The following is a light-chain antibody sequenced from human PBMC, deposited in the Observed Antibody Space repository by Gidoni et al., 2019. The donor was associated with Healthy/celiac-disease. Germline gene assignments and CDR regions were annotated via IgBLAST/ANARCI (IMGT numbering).Light chain of an antibody. CDR1: SSDVGGYNN. CDR3: SSYAGSNNFVV. CDR2: EVS. Sequence: QSALTQPPSASASPGQSVTISCTGTSSDVGGYNNVSWYQQHPGKAPKLMIYEVSQRPSGVPDRFSGSKSGNTASLTVSGLQAEDEADYYCSSYAGSNNFVVFGGGTKLTVL. J-gene: IGLJ2*01. V-gene: IGLV2-8*01.